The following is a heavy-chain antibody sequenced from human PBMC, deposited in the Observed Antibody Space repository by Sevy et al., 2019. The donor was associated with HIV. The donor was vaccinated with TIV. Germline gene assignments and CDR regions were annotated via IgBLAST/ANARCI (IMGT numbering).Heavy chain of an antibody. CDR2: ISSSSYI. D-gene: IGHD6-6*01. CDR3: ARALYSSSSDWAFDI. V-gene: IGHV3-21*01. Sequence: GGSLRLSCAASGFTFSSYSMNWVRQAPGKGLEWVSSISSSSYIYYAASVKGRFTISRDNAKNSLYLQMNSLRAEDTAVYYCARALYSSSSDWAFDIWGQGTMVTVSS. CDR1: GFTFSSYS. J-gene: IGHJ3*02.